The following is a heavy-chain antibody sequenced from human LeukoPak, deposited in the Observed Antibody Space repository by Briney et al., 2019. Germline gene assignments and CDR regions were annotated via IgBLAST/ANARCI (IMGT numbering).Heavy chain of an antibody. CDR1: GFTFSSYA. CDR2: ISGSGGST. J-gene: IGHJ6*03. V-gene: IGHV3-23*01. D-gene: IGHD2-2*02. Sequence: GGSLRLSCAASGFTFSSYAMSWVRQAPGKGLEWVSAISGSGGSTSYADSVKGRFTISRDNSKNTLYLQMNSLRAEDTAVYYCARDSDIVVVPAAIHYYYYMDVWGKGTTVTVSS. CDR3: ARDSDIVVVPAAIHYYYYMDV.